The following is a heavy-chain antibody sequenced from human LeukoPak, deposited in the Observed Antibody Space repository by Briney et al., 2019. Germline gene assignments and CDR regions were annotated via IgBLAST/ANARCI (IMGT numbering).Heavy chain of an antibody. CDR1: GYTFTSYD. Sequence: GASVKVSCKASGYTFTSYDINWVRQATGQGLEWIGWMNPNSGNTGYAQKFQGRVTMTRNTSISTAYMELSSLRSEDTAVYYCATTITHSGSYFWFDPWGQGTLVTVSS. D-gene: IGHD1-26*01. V-gene: IGHV1-8*01. CDR2: MNPNSGNT. J-gene: IGHJ5*02. CDR3: ATTITHSGSYFWFDP.